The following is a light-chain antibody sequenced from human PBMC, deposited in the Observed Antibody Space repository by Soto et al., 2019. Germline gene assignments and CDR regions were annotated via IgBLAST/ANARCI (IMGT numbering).Light chain of an antibody. CDR2: QDS. CDR3: QAWHSSTYV. CDR1: KLGDKY. V-gene: IGLV3-1*01. Sequence: SSELTQPPSVSVSPGQTASITCSGDKLGDKYACWYQQKPGQSPVLVIYQDSKRPSGIPERFSGSNSGNTATLTISGTQAMDEADYYCQAWHSSTYVFGTGTKVTVL. J-gene: IGLJ1*01.